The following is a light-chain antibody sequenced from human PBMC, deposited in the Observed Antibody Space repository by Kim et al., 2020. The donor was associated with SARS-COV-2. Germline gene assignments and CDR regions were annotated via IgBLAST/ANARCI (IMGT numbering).Light chain of an antibody. CDR1: QSISKW. CDR3: QQYNSYSLT. V-gene: IGKV1-5*01. CDR2: EAS. J-gene: IGKJ4*01. Sequence: AAVGDRVNITFRGSQSISKWLGLDQQKPGKDPKLLIYEASGLESGVPSRLRGSGSGTEFTLTLRSLRPDDFATYYCQQYNSYSLTFGGGTKVEIK.